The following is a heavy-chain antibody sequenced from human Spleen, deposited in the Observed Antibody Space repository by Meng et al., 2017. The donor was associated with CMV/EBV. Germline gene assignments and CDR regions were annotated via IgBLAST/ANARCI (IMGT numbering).Heavy chain of an antibody. J-gene: IGHJ3*02. CDR1: GFSLSTSGVG. CDR2: IYWNDDE. D-gene: IGHD2-2*01. CDR3: AHRLYTHCSTTSCYFHLLFEDAFDI. V-gene: IGHV2-5*01. Sequence: SGPTLVKPTQTLTLTCTFSGFSLSTSGVGVGWIRQPPGKALEWLALIYWNDDERYSPSLKSRLTITKDTSRNQVVLTMTNMHPVDTATYYCAHRLYTHCSTTSCYFHLLFEDAFDIWGQGTMVTVSS.